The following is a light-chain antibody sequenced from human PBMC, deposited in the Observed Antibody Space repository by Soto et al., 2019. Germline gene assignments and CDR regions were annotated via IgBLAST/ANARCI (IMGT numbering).Light chain of an antibody. Sequence: EIVLTQAPATLSLSPGERATLSYRASQSVSSYLAWYQQRPGQATRLIIYDASNRANGIPARFSGSGSGTDFTLTLSSLEPEDFAVYYCQQRSNWPGFTFGPGTKVDIK. CDR1: QSVSSY. J-gene: IGKJ3*01. V-gene: IGKV3-11*01. CDR2: DAS. CDR3: QQRSNWPGFT.